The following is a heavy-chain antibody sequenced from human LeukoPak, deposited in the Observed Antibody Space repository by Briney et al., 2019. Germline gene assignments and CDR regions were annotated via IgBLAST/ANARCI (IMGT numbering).Heavy chain of an antibody. Sequence: ASVKVSCKASGYTFTSYAMHWVRQAPGQRLEWMGWINAGNGNTKYSQKFQGRVTITRDTSASTAYMELSSLRSEDTAVYYCARAWSGYLMSYFDYWGQGTPVTVSS. CDR3: ARAWSGYLMSYFDY. CDR2: INAGNGNT. J-gene: IGHJ4*02. D-gene: IGHD3-3*01. V-gene: IGHV1-3*01. CDR1: GYTFTSYA.